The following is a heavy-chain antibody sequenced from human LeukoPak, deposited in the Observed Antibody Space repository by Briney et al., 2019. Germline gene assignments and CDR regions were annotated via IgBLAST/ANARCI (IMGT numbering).Heavy chain of an antibody. CDR3: ARLDVWGSYLDAFDI. CDR2: IYPGDSDT. V-gene: IGHV5-51*01. CDR1: GYSFTSYW. D-gene: IGHD3-16*02. Sequence: GESLKISCKGSGYSFTSYWIGWVRQMPGKGLEWMGVIYPGDSDTRYSPSFQGQVTISADKSISTAYLQWSSLKASDTAMYYCARLDVWGSYLDAFDIWGQGTMVTVSS. J-gene: IGHJ3*02.